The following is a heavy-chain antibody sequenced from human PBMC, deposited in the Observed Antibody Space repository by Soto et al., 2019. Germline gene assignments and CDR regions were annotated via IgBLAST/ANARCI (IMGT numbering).Heavy chain of an antibody. Sequence: SCAASGFSVSNNYLNWDRQAPGKGLEWVSVIYSGGSTYYAGSVKGRFSISRDDSKNTLYLQMNSLRAEDTAVYYCARGRVAALLPYYFDLWGQGTLVTVSS. V-gene: IGHV3-53*01. D-gene: IGHD6-6*01. J-gene: IGHJ4*02. CDR1: GFSVSNNY. CDR2: IYSGGST. CDR3: ARGRVAALLPYYFDL.